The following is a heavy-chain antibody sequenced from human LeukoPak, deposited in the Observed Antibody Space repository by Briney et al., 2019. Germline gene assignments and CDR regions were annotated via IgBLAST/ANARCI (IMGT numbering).Heavy chain of an antibody. D-gene: IGHD2-2*01. J-gene: IGHJ4*02. Sequence: ASVKVSCKASGYTFTGYYVHWVRQAPGQGLELMGWINPNSGGTNYAQKFQGRVTMTRDTSISTAYMELSRLRSDDTAVYYCARGVLRSTSRRYYYFDYWGQGTLVTVSS. CDR1: GYTFTGYY. CDR3: ARGVLRSTSRRYYYFDY. CDR2: INPNSGGT. V-gene: IGHV1-2*02.